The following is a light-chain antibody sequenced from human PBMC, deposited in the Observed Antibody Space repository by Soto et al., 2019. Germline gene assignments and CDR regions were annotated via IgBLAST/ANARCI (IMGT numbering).Light chain of an antibody. CDR2: AAS. J-gene: IGKJ5*01. V-gene: IGKV1-5*01. CDR1: QSISSW. Sequence: DIQMTQSPSTLSASVGDRVTITCRASQSISSWLAWYQQKPGRAPKLLIYAASTLQSGVPSRFSGSGSGTEFTLTITSLQPEDFATYYCQQLNSYSLTFGGGTRLEIK. CDR3: QQLNSYSLT.